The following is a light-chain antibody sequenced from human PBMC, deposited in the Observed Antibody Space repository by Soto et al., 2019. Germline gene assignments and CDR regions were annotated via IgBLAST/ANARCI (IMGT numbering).Light chain of an antibody. Sequence: DIQMTQSPSTLSASVGDRVTITCRASQSISSWLAWYQQKPGKAPKLLIYKAASLASGVPSRFSGSGSGTEFTLTISSLQHDDFATYYCQQYNSYPWTFGQGTKVAIK. CDR3: QQYNSYPWT. CDR2: KAA. V-gene: IGKV1-5*03. J-gene: IGKJ1*01. CDR1: QSISSW.